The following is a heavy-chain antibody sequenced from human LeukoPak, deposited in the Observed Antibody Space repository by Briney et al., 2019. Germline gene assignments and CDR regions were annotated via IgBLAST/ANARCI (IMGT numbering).Heavy chain of an antibody. D-gene: IGHD3-3*01. V-gene: IGHV1-2*06. Sequence: ASVKVSCKASGYTFTGYYMHWVRQAPGQGLEWMGRINPNSGGTNYAQKFQGRVTMTRDTSIGTAYMELSRLRSDDTAVYYCARDPYDFWSGYSMDVWGQGTTVTVSS. CDR2: INPNSGGT. J-gene: IGHJ6*02. CDR3: ARDPYDFWSGYSMDV. CDR1: GYTFTGYY.